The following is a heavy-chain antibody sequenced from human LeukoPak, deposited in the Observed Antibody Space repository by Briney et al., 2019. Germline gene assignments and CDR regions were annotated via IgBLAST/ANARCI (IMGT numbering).Heavy chain of an antibody. Sequence: GGSLRLSCAASGFTFSSYGMHWVRQAPGKGLEWVAVISYDGSNKYYADSVKGRFTISRDNSKNTLYLQMNSLRAEDTAVYYCAKRAPWFGADYWGQGTLVTVSS. CDR2: ISYDGSNK. D-gene: IGHD3-10*01. CDR1: GFTFSSYG. V-gene: IGHV3-30*18. J-gene: IGHJ4*02. CDR3: AKRAPWFGADY.